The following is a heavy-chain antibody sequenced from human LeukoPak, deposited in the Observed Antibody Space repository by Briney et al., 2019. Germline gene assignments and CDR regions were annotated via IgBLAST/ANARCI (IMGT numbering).Heavy chain of an antibody. CDR3: ARDGDYGTGSYYRGCIDS. CDR1: GFIVSSNF. D-gene: IGHD3-10*01. J-gene: IGHJ4*02. CDR2: INSGGTK. Sequence: GGSLRLSCAASGFIVSSNFMSWVRRAPGKGLECVSVINSGGTKYYADSVKGRFTISRDDSQNMLYLQMNSLRAEDTAVYYCARDGDYGTGSYYRGCIDSWGQGTPVTVSP. V-gene: IGHV3-53*01.